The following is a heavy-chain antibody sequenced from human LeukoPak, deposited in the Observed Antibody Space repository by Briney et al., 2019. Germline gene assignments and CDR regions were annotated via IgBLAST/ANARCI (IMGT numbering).Heavy chain of an antibody. V-gene: IGHV4-61*02. CDR3: VRDLGLAVAGYNWFDP. D-gene: IGHD6-19*01. CDR2: IYTSGST. CDR1: GGSISSGNYY. J-gene: IGHJ5*02. Sequence: SQTLSLTCTVSGGSISSGNYYWSWIRQPAGKGLEWLGRIYTSGSTIYNPSLKSRVTMSVHTSKNQFSLNLTSVTAADTAVYYCVRDLGLAVAGYNWFDPWGQGTLVTVSS.